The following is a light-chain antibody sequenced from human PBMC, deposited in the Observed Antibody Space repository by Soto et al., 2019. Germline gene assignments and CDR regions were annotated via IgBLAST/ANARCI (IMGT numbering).Light chain of an antibody. J-gene: IGKJ2*01. CDR2: DAS. CDR3: QQYDNLPPYT. V-gene: IGKV1-33*01. Sequence: DIQMTQSPSSLSASVGDRVTITCQASRDISVYLNWYQQKPGKPPKLLVFDASNLHTGVPSRFSGSGSGTHFTFTISSLQPEDISTYYCQQYDNLPPYTFGQGTKLEI. CDR1: RDISVY.